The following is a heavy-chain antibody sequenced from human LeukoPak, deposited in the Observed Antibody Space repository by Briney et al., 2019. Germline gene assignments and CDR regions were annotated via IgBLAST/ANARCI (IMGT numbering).Heavy chain of an antibody. Sequence: SVKVSCTASGYTYISYEINWVRQAPGQGLEWMGIIIPIRGIANYAQTFHGRVTITADKSTNTAYMELNNLRSEDTAVYCCSRSYTSGWYGMDVWCRGTRVTVSS. D-gene: IGHD6-19*01. J-gene: IGHJ6*02. CDR1: GYTYISYE. CDR3: SRSYTSGWYGMDV. CDR2: IIPIRGIA. V-gene: IGHV1-69*04.